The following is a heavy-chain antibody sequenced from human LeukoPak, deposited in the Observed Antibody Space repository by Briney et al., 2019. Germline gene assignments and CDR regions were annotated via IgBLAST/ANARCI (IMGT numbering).Heavy chain of an antibody. D-gene: IGHD1-26*01. CDR2: IYYSGST. CDR1: GGSISSSSYY. CDR3: ARRGAQSHNFDY. Sequence: SETLSLTCTVSGGSISSSSYYWGWIRQPPGKGLEWVGSIYYSGSTYYNPSLKSRVTISVDTSKNQFSLKLSSVTAADTAVYYCARRGAQSHNFDYWGQGTLVTVSS. V-gene: IGHV4-39*01. J-gene: IGHJ4*02.